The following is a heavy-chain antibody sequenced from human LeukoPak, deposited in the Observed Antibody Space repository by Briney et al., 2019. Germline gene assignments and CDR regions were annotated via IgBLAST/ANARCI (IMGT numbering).Heavy chain of an antibody. J-gene: IGHJ5*02. V-gene: IGHV3-21*01. CDR1: GFTLQYYY. D-gene: IGHD3-10*01. CDR2: ISSSSSYI. CDR3: ARGRSGSLYNWFDP. Sequence: GSLRLFCSTSGFTLQYYYMDWGRQGPGKGAEGVSSISSSSSYIYYADSVKGRFTISRDNAKNSLYLQMNSLRAEDTAVYYCARGRSGSLYNWFDPWGQGTLVTVSS.